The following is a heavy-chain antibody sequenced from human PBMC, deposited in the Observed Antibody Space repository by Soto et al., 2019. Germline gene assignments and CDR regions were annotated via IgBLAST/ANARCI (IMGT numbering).Heavy chain of an antibody. J-gene: IGHJ4*02. CDR2: IKSRADDGTA. D-gene: IGHD6-13*01. Sequence: GGSLRLSCAASGFIFTSYSMVWVRQAPGKGLEWVGHIKSRADDGTADYAAPLKGRFTISRDDSKNMLYLQMNSLKTEDTAVYFCATEGIASRPPFDYWGQGTLVTVSS. CDR1: GFIFTSYS. V-gene: IGHV3-15*01. CDR3: ATEGIASRPPFDY.